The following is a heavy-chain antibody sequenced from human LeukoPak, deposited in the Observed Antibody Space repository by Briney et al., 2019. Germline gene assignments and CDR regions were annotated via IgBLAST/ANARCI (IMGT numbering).Heavy chain of an antibody. Sequence: GASVKVSCKTSGYTFRQYSISWVRQAPGKGFEWMGWVSPSHTTRVYAQDFQGRVTMTADTNTNTVSMELRSLRFDDTAVYFCARDYILPLETDNGDGSAIWGQGTVVTVSS. V-gene: IGHV1-18*01. J-gene: IGHJ3*01. CDR3: ARDYILPLETDNGDGSAI. CDR2: VSPSHTTR. D-gene: IGHD3-10*01. CDR1: GYTFRQYS.